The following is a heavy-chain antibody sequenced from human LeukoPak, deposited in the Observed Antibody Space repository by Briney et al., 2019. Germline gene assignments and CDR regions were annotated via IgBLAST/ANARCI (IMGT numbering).Heavy chain of an antibody. CDR3: ATYSSLNRREFQF. CDR2: IKTDGSEK. J-gene: IGHJ1*01. Sequence: PGGSLRLPCEGSGFTFSNYWMGWVRQAPGKGLQWVANIKTDGSEKYYVDSVKGRFTISRDNAKNSLYLQMNSLRAEDTAVYYCATYSSLNRREFQFWGQGTLLTVSS. D-gene: IGHD3-22*01. CDR1: GFTFSNYW. V-gene: IGHV3-7*01.